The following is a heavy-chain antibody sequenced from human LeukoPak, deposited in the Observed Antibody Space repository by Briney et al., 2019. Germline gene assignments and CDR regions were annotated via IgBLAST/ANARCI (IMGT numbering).Heavy chain of an antibody. J-gene: IGHJ4*02. CDR1: GFTFSSYS. V-gene: IGHV3-21*01. Sequence: GGSLRLSCAASGFTFSSYSMNWVRQAPGKGLEWDSSISSSSSYIYYADSVKGRFTISRDNAKNSLYLQMNSLRAEDTAVYYCARDLWGSGSYPGAFDYWGQGTLVTVSS. CDR2: ISSSSSYI. CDR3: ARDLWGSGSYPGAFDY. D-gene: IGHD1-26*01.